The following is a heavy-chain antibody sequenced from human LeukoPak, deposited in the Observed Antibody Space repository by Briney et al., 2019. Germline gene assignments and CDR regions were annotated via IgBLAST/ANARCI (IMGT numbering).Heavy chain of an antibody. CDR3: ARVHYFYGGNSEVYSDY. J-gene: IGHJ4*02. Sequence: GGSLRLSCAASGFTFSDYSMHWVRQAPGKGLNWVAFIRYDGNNKYYADSVKGRFTISRDNSKNMLYLEMNSLSTEDTAVYYCARVHYFYGGNSEVYSDYWGQGTLVTVSS. CDR1: GFTFSDYS. CDR2: IRYDGNNK. V-gene: IGHV3-30*02. D-gene: IGHD4-23*01.